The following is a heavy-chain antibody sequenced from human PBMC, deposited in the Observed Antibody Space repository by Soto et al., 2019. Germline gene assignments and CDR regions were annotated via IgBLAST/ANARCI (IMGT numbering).Heavy chain of an antibody. CDR3: ARAGGGFFLGELSYFHDY. Sequence: QVQLVQSGAEVKKPGASVKVSCKASGYTFTSYGISWVRQAPGQGLEWMGWISAYNGNTNYAQKLQGRVTMTTDTATSTAYMELRSLRSDDTAVYYCARAGGGFFLGELSYFHDYWGQGTLVTVSS. V-gene: IGHV1-18*01. D-gene: IGHD3-16*02. J-gene: IGHJ4*02. CDR1: GYTFTSYG. CDR2: ISAYNGNT.